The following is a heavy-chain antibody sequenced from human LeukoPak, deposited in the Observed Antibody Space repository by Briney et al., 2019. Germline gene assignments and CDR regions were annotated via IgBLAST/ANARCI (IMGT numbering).Heavy chain of an antibody. CDR1: GGSISTDNW. V-gene: IGHV4-4*02. CDR2: IYHNGDV. D-gene: IGHD6-19*01. J-gene: IGHJ4*01. CDR3: AREVAAGSYRGFDY. Sequence: SETLSLTCAVSGGSISTDNWWHWIRQSPGKGLEWIAEIYHNGDVHYNPSLTSRVTMSVDTSKNQFSLKVNSVTAADTATYFCAREVAAGSYRGFDYWGQGTLVTVSS.